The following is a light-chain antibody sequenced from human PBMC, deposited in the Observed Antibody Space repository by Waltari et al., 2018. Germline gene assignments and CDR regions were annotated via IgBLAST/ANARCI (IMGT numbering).Light chain of an antibody. Sequence: DIVMTQSPLSLPVTPGEPASISCRSSQSLVHSNGKTFFDWYLQKPGQSPQLLIYLGSNRASGVPDRFSGSGSGTDFTRKISIVEAEDVGVYYCMQGLQTPYTFGQGTKLEIK. CDR1: QSLVHSNGKTF. CDR2: LGS. CDR3: MQGLQTPYT. J-gene: IGKJ2*01. V-gene: IGKV2-28*01.